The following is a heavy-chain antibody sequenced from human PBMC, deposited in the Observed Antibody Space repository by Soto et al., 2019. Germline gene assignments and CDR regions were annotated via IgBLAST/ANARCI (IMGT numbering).Heavy chain of an antibody. V-gene: IGHV4-59*08. CDR1: AASISSYY. Sequence: QVQLQESGPGLVRPSETLSLTCTVSAASISSYYWTWIRQPPGKGLEWIGHMYNSEDTKYNPSLKSRVTMSVDTSKNRFSLKLRSVTAADTAIYYCVRHATDRHGNAEDWYFDLWGRGTLVTVSS. D-gene: IGHD2-15*01. CDR3: VRHATDRHGNAEDWYFDL. J-gene: IGHJ2*01. CDR2: MYNSEDT.